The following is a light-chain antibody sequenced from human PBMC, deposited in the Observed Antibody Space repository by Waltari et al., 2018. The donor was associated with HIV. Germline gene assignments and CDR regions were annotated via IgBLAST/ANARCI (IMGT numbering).Light chain of an antibody. J-gene: IGLJ2*01. CDR2: HVS. V-gene: IGLV2-14*03. CDR3: TSYTSSNTLVI. CDR1: SSDVGGYNY. Sequence: QSAPTPPASVSGSPGQSSTISCPGTSSDVGGYNYVSWYQQPPGKAPKLMIYHVSNRPSGVPNRFSGSKSGNTASLTISGLQAEDEADYYCTSYTSSNTLVIFGGGTKLTVL.